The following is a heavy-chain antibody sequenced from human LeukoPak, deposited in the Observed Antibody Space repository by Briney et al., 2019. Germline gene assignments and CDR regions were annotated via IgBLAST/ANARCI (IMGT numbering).Heavy chain of an antibody. CDR2: LYNGGST. D-gene: IGHD4-23*01. V-gene: IGHV4-59*01. CDR1: GGSISSYY. Sequence: SETLSLTCTVSGGSISSYYWSWIRQPPGKGLEWIGYLYNGGSTTYNPSFQSRVTISADTSKNQLSLTLSSVTAADTAVYYCARPYGGDFAFDIWGLGTMVTVSS. J-gene: IGHJ3*02. CDR3: ARPYGGDFAFDI.